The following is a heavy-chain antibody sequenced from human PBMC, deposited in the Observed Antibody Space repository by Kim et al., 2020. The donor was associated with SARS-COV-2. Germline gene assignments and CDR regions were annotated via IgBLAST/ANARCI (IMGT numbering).Heavy chain of an antibody. CDR2: VFAGGSA. Sequence: GGSLRLSCVASGFTMSSAAMTWFRQGPGKRLESVSRVFAGGSAVYADSVRGRFTISRDDAKNMVFLQMNSLNVEDTAVYYCEKAGGFWGQGTLVTVS. CDR1: GFTMSSAA. CDR3: EKAGGF. J-gene: IGHJ4*02. V-gene: IGHV3-74*01.